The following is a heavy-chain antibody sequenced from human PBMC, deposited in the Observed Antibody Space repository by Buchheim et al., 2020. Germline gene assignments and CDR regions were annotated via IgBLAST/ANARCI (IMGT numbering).Heavy chain of an antibody. D-gene: IGHD3-3*01. CDR3: AKNRVVVSTRYDFWSGADY. Sequence: EVQLLESGGGLVQPGGSLRLSCAASGFTFNNYAMSWVRQAPGKGLEWVSGISGGGGSTYYADSVKGRFTISRDNSKNTLYLQMNSLRAEDTAVYYCAKNRVVVSTRYDFWSGADYWGQGTL. V-gene: IGHV3-23*01. J-gene: IGHJ4*02. CDR1: GFTFNNYA. CDR2: ISGGGGST.